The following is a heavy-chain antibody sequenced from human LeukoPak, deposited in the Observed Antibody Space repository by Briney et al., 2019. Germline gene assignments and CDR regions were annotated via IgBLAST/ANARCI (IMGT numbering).Heavy chain of an antibody. CDR2: IKLDGGEK. V-gene: IGHV3-7*03. Sequence: GGSLRLSCAASGFTFSNHWMNWVRQAPGKGLEWVANIKLDGGEKYYVDSVKGRFTISRDNSKNTLYLQMNSLRAEDTAVYYCAKGEIVPAAIFGYWGQGTLVTVSS. J-gene: IGHJ4*02. D-gene: IGHD2-2*01. CDR1: GFTFSNHW. CDR3: AKGEIVPAAIFGY.